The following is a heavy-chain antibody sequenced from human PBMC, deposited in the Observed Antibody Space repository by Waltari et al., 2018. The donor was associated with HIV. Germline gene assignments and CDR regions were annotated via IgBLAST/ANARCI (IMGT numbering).Heavy chain of an antibody. Sequence: EVHLLESGGGLVQPGGSLRLSCAASGFSFSHFAMCWVRQAPGRGVEGVSVIGGSANSAYYADAVKGRCSISRDNSKGTLCLQMKSLRAEDTAVDYCAKKARGGYGDFTVPLESWRQGTLVTVSS. CDR1: GFSFSHFA. J-gene: IGHJ5*02. CDR2: IGGSANSA. V-gene: IGHV3-23*05. D-gene: IGHD4-17*01. CDR3: AKKARGGYGDFTVPLES.